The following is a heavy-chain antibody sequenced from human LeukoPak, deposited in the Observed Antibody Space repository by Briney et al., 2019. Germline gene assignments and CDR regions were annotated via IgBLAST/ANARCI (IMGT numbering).Heavy chain of an antibody. V-gene: IGHV3-23*01. CDR3: AKALDSSGSWDFDY. CDR1: GFTFSSYA. J-gene: IGHJ4*02. CDR2: ISGSGGST. D-gene: IGHD3-22*01. Sequence: PGGSLRLSCAASGFTFSSYAMSWVRQAPGKGLEWVSAISGSGGSTYYADSVKGRFTISRDNTKNTLYLQMNSLRAEDTAVYYCAKALDSSGSWDFDYWGQGTLVTVSS.